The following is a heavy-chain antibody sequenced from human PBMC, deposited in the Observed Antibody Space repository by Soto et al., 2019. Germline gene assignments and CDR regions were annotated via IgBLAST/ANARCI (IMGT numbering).Heavy chain of an antibody. CDR1: GFTFDDYA. J-gene: IGHJ3*02. CDR3: AKDTSDNWNYGGDAFDI. V-gene: IGHV3-9*01. CDR2: ISWNSGSI. Sequence: SGGGLVQPGRSLRLSCAASGFTFDDYAMHWVRQAPGKGLEWVSGISWNSGSIGYADSVKGRFTISRDNAKNSLYLQMNSLRAEDTALYYCAKDTSDNWNYGGDAFDIWGQGTMVTVSS. D-gene: IGHD1-7*01.